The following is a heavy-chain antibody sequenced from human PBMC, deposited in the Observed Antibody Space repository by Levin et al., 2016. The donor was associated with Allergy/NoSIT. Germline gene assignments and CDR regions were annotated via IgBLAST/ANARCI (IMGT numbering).Heavy chain of an antibody. CDR3: ARVGAADHFDY. Sequence: WVRQAPGQGLEWMGGIIPIFGTANYAQKFQGRVTITADESTSTAYMELSSLRSEDTAVYYCARVGAADHFDYWGQGTLVTVSS. D-gene: IGHD6-13*01. CDR2: IIPIFGTA. J-gene: IGHJ4*02. V-gene: IGHV1-69*01.